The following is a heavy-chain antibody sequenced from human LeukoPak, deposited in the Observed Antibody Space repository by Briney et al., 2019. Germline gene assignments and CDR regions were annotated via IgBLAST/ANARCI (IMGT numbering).Heavy chain of an antibody. CDR1: GFTFSGHW. CDR2: IRQDGSEK. Sequence: TGGSLRLSCAASGFTFSGHWMSWVRQAPGKGLEWVASIRQDGSEKHYVDSVEGRFTISRDNAKNSLYLQMDSLRAEDTAVYYCASDSDDYGDYWGQGTLVTVSS. V-gene: IGHV3-7*01. CDR3: ASDSDDYGDY. D-gene: IGHD4/OR15-4a*01. J-gene: IGHJ4*02.